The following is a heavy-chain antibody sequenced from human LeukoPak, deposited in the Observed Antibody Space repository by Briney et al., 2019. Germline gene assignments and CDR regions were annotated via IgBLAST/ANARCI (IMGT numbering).Heavy chain of an antibody. CDR1: GGSISSSSYY. CDR2: IYYDGST. D-gene: IGHD1-26*01. V-gene: IGHV4-39*01. CDR3: ARRATSGWFDP. J-gene: IGHJ5*02. Sequence: SETLSLTCTVSGGSISSSSYYWGWIRQPPGKRLEWIGSIYYDGSTYFNPSLKTRVTISVDTSRNQFSLRLSSVTAADTAVYSCARRATSGWFDPWGQGTLVTVSS.